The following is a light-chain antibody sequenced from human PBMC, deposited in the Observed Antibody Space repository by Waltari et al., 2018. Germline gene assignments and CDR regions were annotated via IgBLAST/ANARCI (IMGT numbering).Light chain of an antibody. J-gene: IGLJ2*01. Sequence: QSVLTQPPSLSRAPGPRVTISCTWSSSTVGAGTDVYWSQQLPQTAPKLLIYGSYNRPSGVPDRFSASKSGTSASLAITGLQAEDEADYYCQSFDRSLNGVIFGGGTKLTVL. V-gene: IGLV1-40*01. CDR3: QSFDRSLNGVI. CDR1: SSTVGAGTD. CDR2: GSY.